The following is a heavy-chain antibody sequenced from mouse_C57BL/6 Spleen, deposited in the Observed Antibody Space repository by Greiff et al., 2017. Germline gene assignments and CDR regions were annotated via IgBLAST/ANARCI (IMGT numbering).Heavy chain of an antibody. Sequence: QVHVKQPGAELVRPGSSVKLSCKASGYTFTSYWMHWVKQRPIQGLEWIGNIDPSDSETNYNQKFKDKATLTVDKSSSTAYMQLSSLTSEDSAVYYCARLKSGYFDYWGTGTTVTVSS. CDR1: GYTFTSYW. CDR2: IDPSDSET. CDR3: ARLKSGYFDY. J-gene: IGHJ1*03. D-gene: IGHD1-3*01. V-gene: IGHV1-52*01.